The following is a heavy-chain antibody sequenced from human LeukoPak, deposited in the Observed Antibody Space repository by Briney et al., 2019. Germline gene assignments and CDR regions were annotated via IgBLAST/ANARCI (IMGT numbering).Heavy chain of an antibody. V-gene: IGHV4-30-2*01. J-gene: IGHJ4*02. Sequence: SQTLSLTCAVSGGSISSGGYSWSWLRQPPGKGLEWIGYIYHSGSIYYNPSLKSRVTISVDRSKNQFSLKLSSVTAADTAVYYCARGGDSSGYYTFDYWGQGTLVTVSS. CDR3: ARGGDSSGYYTFDY. CDR1: GGSISSGGYS. CDR2: IYHSGSI. D-gene: IGHD3-22*01.